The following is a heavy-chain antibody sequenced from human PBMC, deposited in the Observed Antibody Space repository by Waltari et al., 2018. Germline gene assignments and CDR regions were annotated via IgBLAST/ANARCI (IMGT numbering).Heavy chain of an antibody. CDR2: INPNSGGT. J-gene: IGHJ4*02. Sequence: QVQLVQSGAEVKKPGASVKVSCKASGYTFTGYYMHWVRQAPGQGLEWMGRINPNSGGTNYAQKFQGRVTMTRDTSISTAYMELSRLRSDDTAVYYCARDQYYYDSSGYPGDYWGQGTLVTVSS. D-gene: IGHD3-22*01. CDR3: ARDQYYYDSSGYPGDY. V-gene: IGHV1-2*06. CDR1: GYTFTGYY.